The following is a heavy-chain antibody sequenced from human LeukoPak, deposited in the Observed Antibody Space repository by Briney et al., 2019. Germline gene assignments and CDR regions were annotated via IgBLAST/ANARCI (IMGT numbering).Heavy chain of an antibody. CDR3: ARQLMIDYYYYYYYMDV. CDR2: INHSGST. V-gene: IGHV4-34*01. J-gene: IGHJ6*03. Sequence: SETLSLTCAVYGESFSGYYWSWIRQPPGKGLEWIGEINHSGSTNYNPSLKSRVTISIDTSKNQFSLKLSSVTAADTAVYYCARQLMIDYYYYYYYMDVWGRGTTVTISS. D-gene: IGHD3-22*01. CDR1: GESFSGYY.